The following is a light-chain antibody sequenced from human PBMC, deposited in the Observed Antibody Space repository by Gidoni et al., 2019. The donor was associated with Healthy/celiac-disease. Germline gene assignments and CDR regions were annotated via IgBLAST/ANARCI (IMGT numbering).Light chain of an antibody. V-gene: IGKV1-5*03. J-gene: IGKJ3*01. Sequence: DIQMTQSPSTLSASVGDRVTITCRDSQSISSWLDWYQQKPGKAPKLLIYKASSLESGVPSRFSGSGSGTEFTLTISSLQPDDFATYYCQQYNSFITFGPGTKVDIK. CDR2: KAS. CDR1: QSISSW. CDR3: QQYNSFIT.